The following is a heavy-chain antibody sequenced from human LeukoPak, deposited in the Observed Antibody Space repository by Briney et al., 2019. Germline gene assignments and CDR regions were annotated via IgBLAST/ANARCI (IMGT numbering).Heavy chain of an antibody. J-gene: IGHJ4*02. Sequence: GGSLRLSCAASGFTFSSYSMNWVRQAPGKGLEWVAYISSSSRTIYYADSVKGRFTISRDNVKNSLYLQMNSLRDDDMAIYFCARDRSSGFQGTFDYWGQGTLVTVSS. CDR3: ARDRSSGFQGTFDY. CDR2: ISSSSRTI. CDR1: GFTFSSYS. V-gene: IGHV3-48*02. D-gene: IGHD3-10*01.